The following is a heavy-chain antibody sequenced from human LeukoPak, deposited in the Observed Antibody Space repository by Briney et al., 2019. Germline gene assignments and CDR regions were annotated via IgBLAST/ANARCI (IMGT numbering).Heavy chain of an antibody. V-gene: IGHV1-24*01. CDR3: ATVSYYYDSSGYQGYLQH. J-gene: IGHJ1*01. D-gene: IGHD3-22*01. CDR1: GYTLTELS. CDR2: FDPEDGET. Sequence: ASVNVSCKVSGYTLTELSIHWVRQAPGKGLEWMGGFDPEDGETIYAQRFQGRVTMTEDTSTDTAYMELSSLRSEDAAVYYCATVSYYYDSSGYQGYLQHWAQGTLVTVSS.